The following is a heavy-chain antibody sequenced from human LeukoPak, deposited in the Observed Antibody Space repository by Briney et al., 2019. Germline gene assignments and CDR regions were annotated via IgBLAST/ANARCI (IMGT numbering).Heavy chain of an antibody. D-gene: IGHD3-3*01. J-gene: IGHJ4*02. CDR1: GGSISSGNYF. V-gene: IGHV4-61*02. CDR2: IYTSGST. CDR3: ARSPLEYDFWSGRHYYFDY. Sequence: PSQTLSLTCTVSGGSISSGNYFWTWIRQPDGKGLEWIGRIYTSGSTNYNPSLKSRVTISVDTSKNQFSLKLSSVTAADTAVYYCARSPLEYDFWSGRHYYFDYWGQGTPVTVSS.